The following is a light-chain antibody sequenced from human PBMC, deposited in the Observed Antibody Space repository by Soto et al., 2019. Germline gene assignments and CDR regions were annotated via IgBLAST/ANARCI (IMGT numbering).Light chain of an antibody. CDR2: GAS. V-gene: IGKV3-20*01. CDR3: QQYGSSQS. Sequence: EIVLTQSPGTLSLSPGEGATLSCRASQSVSYSYLAWYQQKPGQAPRLLIYGASSRATGIPDRFSGSGSGTDFTLTISRLEPEDFAVYYCQQYGSSQSFGQGTKVEIK. J-gene: IGKJ1*01. CDR1: QSVSYSY.